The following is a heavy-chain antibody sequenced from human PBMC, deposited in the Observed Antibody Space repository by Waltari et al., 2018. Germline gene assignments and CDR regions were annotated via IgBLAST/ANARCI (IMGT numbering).Heavy chain of an antibody. D-gene: IGHD3-16*01. V-gene: IGHV3-72*01. Sequence: EVQLVESGGGLVQPGGSLRLSCAASGFTLSDHYMDWVRQAPEKGLEWVGRTENKANSYTTEYAASVKGRFVISRDDSKSSLYLQMNSLKTDDTAVYYCVTGGSGSFDYWGQGTLVTVSS. CDR3: VTGGSGSFDY. CDR2: TENKANSYTT. J-gene: IGHJ4*02. CDR1: GFTLSDHY.